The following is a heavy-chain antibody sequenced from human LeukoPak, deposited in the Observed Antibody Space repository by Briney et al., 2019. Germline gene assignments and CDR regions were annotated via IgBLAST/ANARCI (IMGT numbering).Heavy chain of an antibody. CDR2: IWYDGSNK. Sequence: GGSLRLSCAASGFTFSSYGMHWVRQAPGKGLEWVAVIWYDGSNKYYADSVKGRFTISRDNSKNTLYLQMNSLRAEDTAVYYRAKGGDYYDSSGYYDPFDYWGQGTLVTVSS. J-gene: IGHJ4*02. V-gene: IGHV3-33*06. CDR3: AKGGDYYDSSGYYDPFDY. CDR1: GFTFSSYG. D-gene: IGHD3-22*01.